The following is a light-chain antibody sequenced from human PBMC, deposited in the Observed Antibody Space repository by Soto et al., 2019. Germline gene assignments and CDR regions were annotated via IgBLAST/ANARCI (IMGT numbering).Light chain of an antibody. CDR2: GAS. V-gene: IGKV3-15*01. CDR3: QQYNNLIT. J-gene: IGKJ5*01. Sequence: EIVMTQSPATLSVSPGERATLSCRASQSVSSNLAWYQQKPGQAPRLLIYGASTRATGIPARFSGSVSGTEFTLTISSLQSEDFAVYYCQQYNNLITFGQGTRLEIK. CDR1: QSVSSN.